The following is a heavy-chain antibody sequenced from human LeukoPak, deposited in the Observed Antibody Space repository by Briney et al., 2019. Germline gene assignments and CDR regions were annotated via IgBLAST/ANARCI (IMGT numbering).Heavy chain of an antibody. Sequence: SETLSLTCSVSGASLSSYYWDWLRQSPGKGLEWIGDISDTGKNDAHPSLKSRVSISLDMSKKQFSLRLGSVTAADSAVYYCATGYYEPFATWGPGILVTVSS. CDR3: ATGYYEPFAT. V-gene: IGHV4-59*01. J-gene: IGHJ5*02. D-gene: IGHD1-26*01. CDR2: ISDTGKN. CDR1: GASLSSYY.